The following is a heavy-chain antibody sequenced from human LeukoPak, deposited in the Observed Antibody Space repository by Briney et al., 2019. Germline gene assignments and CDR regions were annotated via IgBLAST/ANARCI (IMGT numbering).Heavy chain of an antibody. D-gene: IGHD2-15*01. CDR1: GDIVSSNSAA. Sequence: SQTLSLTCALSGDIVSSNSAAWNWIRQSPSRGLEWLARTYYRSNLYNDYAVSVKSRITINPDTSKNQFSLQLNSVTPEDTAVYYCARGHLSSIVVVVAATYYYYYMDVWGKGTTVTVSS. CDR2: TYYRSNLYN. V-gene: IGHV6-1*01. J-gene: IGHJ6*03. CDR3: ARGHLSSIVVVVAATYYYYYMDV.